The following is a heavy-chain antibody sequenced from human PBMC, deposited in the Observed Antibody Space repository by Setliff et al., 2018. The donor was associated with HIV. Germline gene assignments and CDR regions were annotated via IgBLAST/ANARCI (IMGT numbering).Heavy chain of an antibody. CDR1: GFTFSDYY. CDR2: ISSSGSTI. CDR3: ARDGHDQDHYYHMDV. J-gene: IGHJ6*03. V-gene: IGHV3-11*01. Sequence: PGGSLRLSCAASGFTFSDYYMSWIRQAPGKGLEWVSYISSSGSTIYYADSVKGRFTISRDNAKNSLYLQMNSLRAEDTAMYYCARDGHDQDHYYHMDVWGKGTTVTVSS. D-gene: IGHD1-1*01.